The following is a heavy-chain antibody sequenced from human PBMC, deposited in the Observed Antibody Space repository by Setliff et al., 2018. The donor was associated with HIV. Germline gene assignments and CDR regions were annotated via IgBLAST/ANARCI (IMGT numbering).Heavy chain of an antibody. CDR3: ARDRTGTGTTLHV. V-gene: IGHV1-46*03. CDR1: GYTFTRYY. D-gene: IGHD1-7*01. CDR2: ISPSGIST. J-gene: IGHJ6*04. Sequence: ASVKVSCKASGYTFTRYYMHWVRQAPGQGLEWMGMISPSGISTSYAQKFQGRVTMTRNTSTSTAYIELSSLRSEDTAVYYCARDRTGTGTTLHVWGKGTTVTVSS.